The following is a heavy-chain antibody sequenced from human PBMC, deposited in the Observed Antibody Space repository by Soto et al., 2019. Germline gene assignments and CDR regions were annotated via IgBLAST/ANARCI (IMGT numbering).Heavy chain of an antibody. J-gene: IGHJ6*02. CDR2: FDPEDGET. V-gene: IGHV1-24*01. CDR1: GYTLTELS. CDR3: ARDQYCSSTSCYGPGDYYYGMDV. Sequence: ASVKVSCKVSGYTLTELSMHWVRQAPGKGLEWMGGFDPEDGETIYAQKLQGRVTMTTDTSTSTAYMELRSLRSDDTAVYYCARDQYCSSTSCYGPGDYYYGMDVWGQGTTVTVSS. D-gene: IGHD2-2*01.